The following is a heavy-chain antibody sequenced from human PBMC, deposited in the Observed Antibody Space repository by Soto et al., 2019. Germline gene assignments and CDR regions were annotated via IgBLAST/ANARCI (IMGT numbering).Heavy chain of an antibody. V-gene: IGHV4-59*02. Sequence: QMQLQESGPGLVKPSETLSLTCTVSGGSVSTSYWNWIRQPPGKGLEWLGYIYYSGSTNYNPSLKGRGTISVDASQTQFSLTLSSVTAADTALYYCARPRLAAADTIDPWGPGTLVTVSS. D-gene: IGHD6-13*01. CDR2: IYYSGST. CDR1: GGSVSTSY. CDR3: ARPRLAAADTIDP. J-gene: IGHJ5*02.